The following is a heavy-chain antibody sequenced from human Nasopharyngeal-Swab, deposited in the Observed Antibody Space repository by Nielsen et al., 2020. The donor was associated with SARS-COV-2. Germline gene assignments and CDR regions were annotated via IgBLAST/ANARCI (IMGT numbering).Heavy chain of an antibody. V-gene: IGHV4-59*01. CDR2: IYHSGST. J-gene: IGHJ1*01. Sequence: WIRQPPGKGLEWIGYIYHSGSTNYNPSFKSRVTISVDTSKNQFSLKLSSVTAADTAVYYCASVEMSIMGRAKYFQHWGQGTLVTVSS. CDR3: ASVEMSIMGRAKYFQH. D-gene: IGHD5-24*01.